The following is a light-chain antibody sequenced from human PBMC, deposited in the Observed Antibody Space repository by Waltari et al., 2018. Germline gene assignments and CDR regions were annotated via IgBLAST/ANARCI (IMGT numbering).Light chain of an antibody. CDR1: QSVSRS. CDR2: GAS. V-gene: IGKV3-20*01. Sequence: IVLTQSPGTLSLSPGERATLSCRASQSVSRSLAWYQQKPGQAPKLLIYGASTRATGIPDRFTGSGSGTDFRLTIRILEPEDFAIYFCQHYVRLPATFGQGTKVEIK. J-gene: IGKJ1*01. CDR3: QHYVRLPAT.